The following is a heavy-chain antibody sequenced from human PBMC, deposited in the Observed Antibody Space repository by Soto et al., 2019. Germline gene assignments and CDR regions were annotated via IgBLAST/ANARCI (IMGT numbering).Heavy chain of an antibody. V-gene: IGHV3-23*01. CDR2: FRESGGTT. J-gene: IGHJ5*02. CDR1: GFTFSSSA. CDR3: AKDSHWAIIPHTHAS. Sequence: GGSLRLSCAASGFTFSSSAMSWVRQAPGKGLEWVSTFRESGGTTHYADSVKGRFTISRDTSKNMLYLQMNSLRAEDTAIYYCAKDSHWAIIPHTHASWGQGTLVTVSS. D-gene: IGHD2-2*01.